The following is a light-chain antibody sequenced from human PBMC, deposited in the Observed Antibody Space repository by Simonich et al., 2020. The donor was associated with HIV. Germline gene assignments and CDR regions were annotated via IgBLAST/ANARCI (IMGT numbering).Light chain of an antibody. CDR3: SSYAGSNKV. Sequence: QSALTQPPSASGSPGQSVTISCTGTSRDVGGYNYVSWYQQHPGKAPKPRIYEVSKRPSGVPDRFSGSKSGNTASLTVSGLQAEDEADYYCSSYAGSNKVFGGGTKLTVL. J-gene: IGLJ2*01. V-gene: IGLV2-8*01. CDR2: EVS. CDR1: SRDVGGYNY.